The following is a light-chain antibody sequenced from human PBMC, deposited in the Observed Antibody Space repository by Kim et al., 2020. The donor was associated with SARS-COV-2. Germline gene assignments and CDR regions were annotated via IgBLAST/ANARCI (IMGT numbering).Light chain of an antibody. J-gene: IGLJ1*01. CDR3: QVWDSNSDQYV. Sequence: SYELTQPPSVSVAPGKTARITCGGKNIGSKSVHWYQQKPGQAPVLVIYYDSDRPSGIPERFSGSNSGNTATLTISRVEAGDEADYYCQVWDSNSDQYVFGTGTKVTVL. CDR1: NIGSKS. CDR2: YDS. V-gene: IGLV3-21*04.